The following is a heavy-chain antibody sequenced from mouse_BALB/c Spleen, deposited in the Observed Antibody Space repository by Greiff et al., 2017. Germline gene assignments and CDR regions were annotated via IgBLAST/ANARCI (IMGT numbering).Heavy chain of an antibody. CDR1: GFTFSSYG. CDR3: ARVGVIYYGNYVFAY. V-gene: IGHV5-6-3*01. CDR2: INSNGGST. D-gene: IGHD2-1*01. J-gene: IGHJ3*01. Sequence: DVHLVESGGGLVQPGGSLKLSCAASGFTFSSYGMSWVRQTPDKRLELVATINSNGGSTYYPDSVKGRFTISRDNAKNTLYLQMSSLKSEDTAMYYCARVGVIYYGNYVFAYWGQGTLVTVSA.